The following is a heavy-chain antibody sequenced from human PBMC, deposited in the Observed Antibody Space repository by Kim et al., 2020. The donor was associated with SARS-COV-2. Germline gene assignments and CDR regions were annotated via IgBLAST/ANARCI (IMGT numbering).Heavy chain of an antibody. D-gene: IGHD3-22*01. Sequence: GGSLRLSCAASGFTFSSYSMNWVRQAPGKGLEWVSSISSSSSYIYYADSVKGRFTISSDNAKNSLHQQMNRLRAEDTAVYYCARDPHSGYYHDYCGQGT. CDR1: GFTFSSYS. J-gene: IGHJ4*02. CDR3: ARDPHSGYYHDY. V-gene: IGHV3-21*01. CDR2: ISSSSSYI.